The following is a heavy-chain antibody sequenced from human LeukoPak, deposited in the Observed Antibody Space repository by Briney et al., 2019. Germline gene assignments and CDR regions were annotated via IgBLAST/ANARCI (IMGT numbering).Heavy chain of an antibody. CDR3: VKDLEYCGGDCPPGHAFDI. CDR1: GFTFDDYA. D-gene: IGHD2-21*01. Sequence: GRSLRLSCVASGFTFDDYAMHWVRQAPGKGLEWVSGISWNSGSIAYADSVKGRFTISRDNTKNSLYLQMNSLRTEDRALYYCVKDLEYCGGDCPPGHAFDIWGQGTMVTVSS. V-gene: IGHV3-9*01. J-gene: IGHJ3*02. CDR2: ISWNSGSI.